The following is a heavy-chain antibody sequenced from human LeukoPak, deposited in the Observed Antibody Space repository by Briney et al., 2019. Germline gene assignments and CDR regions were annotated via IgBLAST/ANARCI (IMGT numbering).Heavy chain of an antibody. CDR2: ISGSGGST. D-gene: IGHD3-9*01. Sequence: GGSLRLSCAASGFTVSSNYMSWVRQAPGKGLEWVSAISGSGGSTYYADSVKGRFTISRDNSKNTLYLQMNSLRAEDTAVYYCAKGLRYFDWLLDYWGQGTLVTVSS. CDR3: AKGLRYFDWLLDY. CDR1: GFTVSSNY. V-gene: IGHV3-23*01. J-gene: IGHJ4*02.